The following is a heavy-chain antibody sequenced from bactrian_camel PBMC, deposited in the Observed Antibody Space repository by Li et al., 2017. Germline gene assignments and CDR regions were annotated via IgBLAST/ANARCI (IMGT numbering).Heavy chain of an antibody. D-gene: IGHD4*01. J-gene: IGHJ6*01. CDR3: AAAGRAYSDYAGY. CDR1: GATFSTYY. Sequence: QLVESGGGLVQPGGSLSLSCVTPGATFSTYYINWVRQAPGKGLEWVASIYSDGSNTYYADSVKGRFTISRDNAKNTLYLQMNSLKLEDTAVYYCAAAGRAYSDYAGYWGQGTQVTVS. V-gene: IGHV3-2*01. CDR2: IYSDGSNT.